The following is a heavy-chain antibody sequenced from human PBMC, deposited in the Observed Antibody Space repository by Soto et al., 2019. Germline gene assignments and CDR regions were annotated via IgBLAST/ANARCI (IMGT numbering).Heavy chain of an antibody. CDR2: ISYTGST. CDR1: GRSISSVGYY. D-gene: IGHD3-3*01. Sequence: VQLQASGPGLVKPSQTLSLTCAVSGRSISSVGYYWSWVRQHPGKGLEWIGSISYTGSTYYNPSLENRLSISLDTSGNRFSLRLNSVTAADTAIYYCARPNDYWNGYGPFDYWGQGSLVSVSS. CDR3: ARPNDYWNGYGPFDY. V-gene: IGHV4-31*11. J-gene: IGHJ4*02.